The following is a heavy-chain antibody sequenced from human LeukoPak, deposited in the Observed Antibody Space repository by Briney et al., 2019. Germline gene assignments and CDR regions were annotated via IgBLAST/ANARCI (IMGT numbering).Heavy chain of an antibody. D-gene: IGHD1-26*01. Sequence: PGGSLRLSCTASGFTFGDYAMSWVRQAPGKGLEWVGFIRSKAYGGTTEYAASMKGRFTISRDDSKSIAYLQMNSLKTEDTAVYYCTRVPLKEWELQRRYYCGMDVWGQGTTVTVSS. CDR3: TRVPLKEWELQRRYYCGMDV. CDR2: IRSKAYGGTT. J-gene: IGHJ6*02. CDR1: GFTFGDYA. V-gene: IGHV3-49*04.